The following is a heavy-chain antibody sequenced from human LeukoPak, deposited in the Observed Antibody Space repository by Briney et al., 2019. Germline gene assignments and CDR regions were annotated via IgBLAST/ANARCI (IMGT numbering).Heavy chain of an antibody. J-gene: IGHJ6*02. D-gene: IGHD5-12*01. CDR3: ARGRGGYEMSYYYGMDV. V-gene: IGHV1-8*02. CDR2: LNPNSGNR. CDR1: GYTFTIND. Sequence: ASVKVSCKSSGYTFTINDINWVRQATGPGLEWMGWLNPNSGNRGYAQKFQGRVTMTRNTFISTAYMELSSVRSEDAAVYYCARGRGGYEMSYYYGMDVWGRGATVTVSS.